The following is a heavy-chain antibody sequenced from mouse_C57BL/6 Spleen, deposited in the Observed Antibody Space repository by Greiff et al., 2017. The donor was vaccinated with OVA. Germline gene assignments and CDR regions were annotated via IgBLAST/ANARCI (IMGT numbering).Heavy chain of an antibody. CDR3: ARLDSNSFDY. J-gene: IGHJ2*01. Sequence: EVKLMESGGDLVKPGGSLKLSCAASGFTFSSYGMSWVRQTPDKRLEWVATISSGGSYTYYPDSVKGRFTISRDNAKNTLYLQMSSLKSEDTAMYYCARLDSNSFDYWGQGTTLTVSS. CDR2: ISSGGSYT. V-gene: IGHV5-6*01. CDR1: GFTFSSYG.